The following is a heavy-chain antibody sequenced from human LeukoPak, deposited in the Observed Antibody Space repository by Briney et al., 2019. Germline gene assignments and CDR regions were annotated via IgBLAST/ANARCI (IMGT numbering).Heavy chain of an antibody. J-gene: IGHJ4*02. CDR1: GNYW. CDR2: INSDGSWT. CDR3: VSFYETY. Sequence: GGSLRLSCAASGNYWMHWVRQAPGKGLGWVSHINSDGSWTSYADSVKGRFTISKDNAKNTVYLQMNSLRAEDTAVYYCVSFYETYWGRGTLVTVSS. V-gene: IGHV3-74*01. D-gene: IGHD2/OR15-2a*01.